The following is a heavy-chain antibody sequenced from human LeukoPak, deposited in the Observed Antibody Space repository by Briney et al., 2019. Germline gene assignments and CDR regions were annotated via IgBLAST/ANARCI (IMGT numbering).Heavy chain of an antibody. D-gene: IGHD5-24*01. CDR3: AREEMATIDY. Sequence: PGGSLRLSCAASGFTFSGHWMHWVRQAPGKGLVWVSRIKSDGSSTSYADSVKGRFTISRDNAKNTLYLQMNSLRAEDTAVYYCAREEMATIDYWGQGTLVTVSS. CDR2: IKSDGSST. V-gene: IGHV3-74*01. J-gene: IGHJ4*02. CDR1: GFTFSGHW.